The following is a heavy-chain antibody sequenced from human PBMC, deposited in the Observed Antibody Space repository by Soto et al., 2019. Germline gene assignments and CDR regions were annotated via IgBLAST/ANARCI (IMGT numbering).Heavy chain of an antibody. J-gene: IGHJ5*02. CDR2: IYYSGST. CDR3: AIPHLLLNWFDP. V-gene: IGHV4-39*01. CDR1: GGSISSSSYY. Sequence: SETLSLTYTVSGGSISSSSYYWGWIRQPPGKGLEWIGSIYYSGSTYYNPSLKSRVTISVDTSKTQFSLKLSSVTAADTAVYYCAIPHLLLNWFDPWGQGTLVTVSS. D-gene: IGHD2-15*01.